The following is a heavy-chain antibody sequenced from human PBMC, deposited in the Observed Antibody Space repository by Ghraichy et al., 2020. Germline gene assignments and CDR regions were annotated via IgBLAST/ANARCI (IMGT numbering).Heavy chain of an antibody. Sequence: SPTLSLTCAISGDSVSSNSAAWNWIRQSPSRGLEWLGRTYYRSKWYNDYAVSVKSRITINPDTSKNQFSLHLNSVTPEDTALYYCARDIVGFGELLQPTQFYYYGMAVWGQGTTVTVSS. CDR1: GDSVSSNSAA. V-gene: IGHV6-1*01. D-gene: IGHD3-10*01. CDR3: ARDIVGFGELLQPTQFYYYGMAV. J-gene: IGHJ6*02. CDR2: TYYRSKWYN.